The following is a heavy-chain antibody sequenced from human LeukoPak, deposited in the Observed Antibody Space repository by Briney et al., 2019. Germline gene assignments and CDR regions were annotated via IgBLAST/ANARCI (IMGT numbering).Heavy chain of an antibody. CDR2: ISNTGGST. Sequence: PGGSLRLSCAASRFTFRTYAMSWVRQAPGKGLEWVSVISNTGGSTFYADSVKGRLTISRDNSENTLYLQMNSLRAEDTAVYYCARDQGSGGAATFDYWGQGTLVTVSS. CDR3: ARDQGSGGAATFDY. D-gene: IGHD2-15*01. V-gene: IGHV3-23*01. J-gene: IGHJ4*02. CDR1: RFTFRTYA.